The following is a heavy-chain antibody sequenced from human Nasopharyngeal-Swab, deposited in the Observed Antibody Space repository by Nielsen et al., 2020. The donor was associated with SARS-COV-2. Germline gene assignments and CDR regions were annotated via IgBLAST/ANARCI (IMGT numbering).Heavy chain of an antibody. D-gene: IGHD5-24*01. Sequence: SVKVSCKASGGTFSSYAISWVRQAPGQGLEWMGGIIPIFGTANYAQKFQGRVTITADKSTSTAYMELSSLRSDDTAVYYCARYLYPMATTPTYFDYWGQGTLVTVSS. J-gene: IGHJ4*02. CDR3: ARYLYPMATTPTYFDY. CDR1: GGTFSSYA. CDR2: IIPIFGTA. V-gene: IGHV1-69*06.